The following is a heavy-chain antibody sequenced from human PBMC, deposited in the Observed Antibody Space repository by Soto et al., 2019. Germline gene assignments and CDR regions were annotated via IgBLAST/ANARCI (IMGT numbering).Heavy chain of an antibody. J-gene: IGHJ4*02. Sequence: ASVKVSCKVSGYTLTELSMHWVRQAPGKGLEWMGGFDPEDGETIYAQKFQGRVTMTEDTSTDTAYMELSSLRSEDTAVYYCATVRRRRITMIVVVPGEYYLAYWGQGTLVTVSS. V-gene: IGHV1-24*01. CDR1: GYTLTELS. D-gene: IGHD3-22*01. CDR2: FDPEDGET. CDR3: ATVRRRRITMIVVVPGEYYLAY.